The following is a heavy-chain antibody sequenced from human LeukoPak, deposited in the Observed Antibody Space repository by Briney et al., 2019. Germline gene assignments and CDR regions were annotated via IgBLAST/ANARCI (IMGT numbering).Heavy chain of an antibody. CDR2: INPSGGSR. J-gene: IGHJ6*03. Sequence: GASVKVSCKASGYTFTSYYMHWVRQAPGQGLEWMGIINPSGGSRSYAQKFQGRVTMTRDTSTSTVYMELSSLRSEDTAVYYCARGVSYGYSPYYYYYMDVWGKGTTVTVSS. D-gene: IGHD5-18*01. CDR3: ARGVSYGYSPYYYYYMDV. CDR1: GYTFTSYY. V-gene: IGHV1-46*01.